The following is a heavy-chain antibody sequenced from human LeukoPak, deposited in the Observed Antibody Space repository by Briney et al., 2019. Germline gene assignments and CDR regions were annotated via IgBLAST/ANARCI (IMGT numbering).Heavy chain of an antibody. Sequence: PGGSLRLSCAASGFTFSSYGMHWVRQAPGKGLEWAALISSDGSNKYYADSVKGRFAISRDNSKNTLYLQMNSLRAEDTAVYYCAKAGGVGTGVVGTHFHPWGQGTLVTVSS. V-gene: IGHV3-30*18. CDR1: GFTFSSYG. CDR2: ISSDGSNK. CDR3: AKAGGVGTGVVGTHFHP. D-gene: IGHD5-18*01. J-gene: IGHJ5*02.